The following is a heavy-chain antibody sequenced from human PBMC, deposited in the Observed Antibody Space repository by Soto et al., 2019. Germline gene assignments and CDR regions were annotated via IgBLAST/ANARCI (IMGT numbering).Heavy chain of an antibody. Sequence: EGSLRLSCAASGFTFSSYAMHWVRQAPGKGLEWVAVISYDGSNKYYADSVKGRFTISRDNSKNTLYLQMNSLRAEDTAVYYCARDLGPIGAATIKYYYYGMDVWGQGT. D-gene: IGHD5-12*01. CDR2: ISYDGSNK. V-gene: IGHV3-30-3*01. J-gene: IGHJ6*02. CDR1: GFTFSSYA. CDR3: ARDLGPIGAATIKYYYYGMDV.